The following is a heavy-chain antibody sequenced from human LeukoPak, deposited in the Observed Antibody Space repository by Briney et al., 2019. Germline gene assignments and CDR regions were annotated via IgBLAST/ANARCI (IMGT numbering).Heavy chain of an antibody. CDR1: GGSISSYY. CDR2: MYYSGST. D-gene: IGHD3-10*01. Sequence: PSETLSLTCTVSGGSISSYYWSWIRQPPGKGLEWIGYMYYSGSTNYNPSLKSRVTLSVDTSKNQFSLKLSSVTAADTAVYYCARSPMVRGVMGYYYYYMDVWGKGTTVTVSS. CDR3: ARSPMVRGVMGYYYYYMDV. V-gene: IGHV4-59*01. J-gene: IGHJ6*03.